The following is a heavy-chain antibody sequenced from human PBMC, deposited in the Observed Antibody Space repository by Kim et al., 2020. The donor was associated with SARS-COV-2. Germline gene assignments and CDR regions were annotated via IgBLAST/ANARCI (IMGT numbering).Heavy chain of an antibody. CDR1: GGSISSSSYY. Sequence: SETLSLTCTVSGGSISSSSYYWGWIRQPPGKGLEWIGSIYYSGSTYYNPSLKSRVTISVDTSKNQFSLKLSSVTAADTAVYYCARVFRGVIMGRPFYYYG. V-gene: IGHV4-39*07. CDR3: ARVFRGVIMGRPFYYYG. CDR2: IYYSGST. D-gene: IGHD3-10*01. J-gene: IGHJ6*01.